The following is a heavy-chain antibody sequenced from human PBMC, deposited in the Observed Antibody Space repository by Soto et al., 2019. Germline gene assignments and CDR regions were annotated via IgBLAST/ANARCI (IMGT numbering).Heavy chain of an antibody. D-gene: IGHD6-13*01. CDR3: ARDGGVGSSSCYCYGMDV. CDR1: GYTFTGYY. J-gene: IGHJ6*02. CDR2: INPNSGGT. V-gene: IGHV1-2*04. Sequence: SVKASCKASGYTFTGYYMHWVRQAPGQGLEWMGWINPNSGGTNYAQKFQGWVTMTRDTSISTAYMELSRLRSDDTAVHYCARDGGVGSSSCYCYGMDVWGQGTTVIVSS.